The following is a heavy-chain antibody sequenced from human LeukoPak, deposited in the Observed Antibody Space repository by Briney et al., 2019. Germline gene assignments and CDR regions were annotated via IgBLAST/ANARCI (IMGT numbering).Heavy chain of an antibody. CDR3: ARDGGGYCRSTTCYWGWFDP. V-gene: IGHV3-21*01. D-gene: IGHD2-2*01. Sequence: GGSLRLSCAASGFTFSSYSMNWVRQAPGKGLEWVSSISSSSSYIYYADSVKGRFTISRDNAKNSLYLQMNSMRAEDTAVYYCARDGGGYCRSTTCYWGWFDPWGQGTLVTAYS. CDR1: GFTFSSYS. J-gene: IGHJ5*02. CDR2: ISSSSSYI.